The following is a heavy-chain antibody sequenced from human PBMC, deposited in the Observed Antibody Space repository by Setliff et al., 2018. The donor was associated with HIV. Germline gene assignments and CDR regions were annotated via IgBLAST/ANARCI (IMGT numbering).Heavy chain of an antibody. Sequence: HSQTLSLTCVISGDSVSSSNRVAWNWIRQSPSRGLEWLGRTYYSSKWYIDYAMSVKGRIIINPDTSKNRFSLQLNSVTPEDTAVYYCVRGNVSAFDIWGQGTMVTVSS. J-gene: IGHJ3*02. D-gene: IGHD2-15*01. CDR1: GDSVSSSNRVA. CDR2: TYYSSKWYI. V-gene: IGHV6-1*01. CDR3: VRGNVSAFDI.